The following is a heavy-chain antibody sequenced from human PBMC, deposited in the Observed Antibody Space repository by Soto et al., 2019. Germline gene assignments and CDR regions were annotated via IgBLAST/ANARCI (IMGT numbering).Heavy chain of an antibody. CDR2: INPSFGST. CDR1: GYTFTSYY. D-gene: IGHD3-22*01. V-gene: IGHV1-46*01. CDR3: ARGSPNYYDRSGNRRPRRPTLTVLVGMDV. Sequence: ASVKVSCKASGYTFTSYYMHWVRQAPGQGLEWMGIINPSFGSTSYAQKFQGRVTMTRDTSTSTVYMELSSLRSEDTAVYYCARGSPNYYDRSGNRRPRRPTLTVLVGMDVWGKGTTVTVSS. J-gene: IGHJ6*04.